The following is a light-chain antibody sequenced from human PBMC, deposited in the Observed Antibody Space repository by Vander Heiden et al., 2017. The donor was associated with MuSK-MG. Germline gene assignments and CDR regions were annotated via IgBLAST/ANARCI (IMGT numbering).Light chain of an antibody. CDR2: AVS. V-gene: IGKV1-9*01. J-gene: IGKJ3*01. CDR3: QQRDSYPLT. CDR1: QDISTY. Sequence: DIQLTQSPSFLSAYVGDRVTITCLASQDISTYLAWYQQKPGRAPKLLLFAVSSSLTPVPSPFRGRASVTEFTLTILIMPPEDITTSCFQQRDSYPLTFGPGTTLEIK.